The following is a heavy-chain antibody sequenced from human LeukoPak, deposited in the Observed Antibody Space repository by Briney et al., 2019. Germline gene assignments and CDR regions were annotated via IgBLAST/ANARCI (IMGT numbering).Heavy chain of an antibody. J-gene: IGHJ4*02. Sequence: GGSLRLSCAVSGFMFSQHTMSWVRQAPGKGLEWVSAISGSGGNTYYADSVKGRFTISRDNSKNTLYLQMNSLRVEDTAVYYCAKAGGTEMTTVINGWGQGTLVTVSS. CDR2: ISGSGGNT. D-gene: IGHD4-17*01. CDR3: AKAGGTEMTTVING. CDR1: GFMFSQHT. V-gene: IGHV3-23*01.